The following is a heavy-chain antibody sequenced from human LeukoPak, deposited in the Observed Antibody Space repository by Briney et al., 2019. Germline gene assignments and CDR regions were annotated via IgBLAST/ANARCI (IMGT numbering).Heavy chain of an antibody. J-gene: IGHJ4*02. CDR1: GASISPYY. D-gene: IGHD5-18*01. V-gene: IGHV4-4*07. CDR3: ARAVSYGIFDY. Sequence: PSETLSLTCTVSGASISPYYWTWIRQPAGKALEWIGRISADGTTTYSPSLRSRVTMSVDTSKNHFSLRLTSVTAADTAVYYCARAVSYGIFDYWGQGTLVTVSS. CDR2: ISADGTT.